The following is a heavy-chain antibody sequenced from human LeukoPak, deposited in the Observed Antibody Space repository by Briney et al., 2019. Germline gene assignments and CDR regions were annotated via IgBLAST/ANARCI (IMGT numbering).Heavy chain of an antibody. V-gene: IGHV1-18*01. CDR1: GYTFTSYG. J-gene: IGHJ4*02. CDR2: ISAYNGNT. CDR3: ARVAVGTIFGVVIIREFDY. Sequence: ASVKVSCKASGYTFTSYGISWVRQAPGQGLGWMGWISAYNGNTNYAQKLQGRVTMTTDTSTSTAYMELRSLRSDDTAVYYCARVAVGTIFGVVIIREFDYWGQGTLVTVSS. D-gene: IGHD3-3*01.